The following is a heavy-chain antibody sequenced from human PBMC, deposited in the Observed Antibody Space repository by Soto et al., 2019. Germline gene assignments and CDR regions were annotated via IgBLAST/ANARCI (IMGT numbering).Heavy chain of an antibody. CDR3: ARSPTPNLFDP. V-gene: IGHV3-21*01. CDR2: ISSNSSYI. Sequence: EVQLVESGGGLVKPGGSLRLSCAASGFTFSSYSMNWVRQAPGKGLEWVSSISSNSSYISYADSVKGRFTISRDNAKNSLYLQMNSLRAEDTAVYYCARSPTPNLFDPWGQGTLVTVSS. CDR1: GFTFSSYS. J-gene: IGHJ5*02.